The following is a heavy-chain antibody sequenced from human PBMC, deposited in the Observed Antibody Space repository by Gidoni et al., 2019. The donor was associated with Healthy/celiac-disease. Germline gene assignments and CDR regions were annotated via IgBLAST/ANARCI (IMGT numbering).Heavy chain of an antibody. D-gene: IGHD3-3*01. CDR1: GFTFSTAW. Sequence: EVQLVESGGGLVKPGGSLRLSCAASGFTFSTAWMNWVRQAPGKGLEWVGRIKSKTDGGTTDYAAPVKGRFTISRDDSKNTLYLQMNSLKTEDTAVYYCTASSIDLMLLGYDIWGQGTMVTVSS. J-gene: IGHJ3*02. V-gene: IGHV3-15*07. CDR2: IKSKTDGGTT. CDR3: TASSIDLMLLGYDI.